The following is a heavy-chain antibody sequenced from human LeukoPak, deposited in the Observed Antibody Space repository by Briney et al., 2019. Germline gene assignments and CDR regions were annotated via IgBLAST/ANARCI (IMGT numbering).Heavy chain of an antibody. CDR1: GYTFTGYY. D-gene: IGHD2-8*01. CDR3: ARVMGRRRYCTNGVCYNWFDP. CDR2: INPNSGGT. J-gene: IGHJ5*02. Sequence: ASVKVSCKASGYTFTGYYMHWVRQAPGQGPEWMGWINPNSGGTNYAQKFQGRVTMTRDTSISTAYMELSRLRSDDTAVYYCARVMGRRRYCTNGVCYNWFDPWGQGTLVTVSS. V-gene: IGHV1-2*02.